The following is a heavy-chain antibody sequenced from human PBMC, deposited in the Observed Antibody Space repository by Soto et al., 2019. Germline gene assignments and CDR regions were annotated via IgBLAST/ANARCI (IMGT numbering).Heavy chain of an antibody. D-gene: IGHD3-16*01. CDR1: GDSVSSNDAT. CDR2: TYYRSRWQT. J-gene: IGHJ5*02. CDR3: ARLIGNSWLDA. Sequence: QVQLQQSGPGLVKPSQTLSLTCAISGDSVSSNDATWDWIRQSPSRGLEWLGRTYYRSRWQTDYATSVKTPISLNPDTSNTQVSLQLNSVTPDDTAVYYCARLIGNSWLDAWGQGTLVTVSS. V-gene: IGHV6-1*01.